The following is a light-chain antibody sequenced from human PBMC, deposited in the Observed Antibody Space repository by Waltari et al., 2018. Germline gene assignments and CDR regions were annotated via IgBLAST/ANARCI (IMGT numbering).Light chain of an antibody. Sequence: QSALTQPASVSGSPGQSITISSTGPTSDIGSDNFVSWYQHHPGQAPKLILYEVTKRPSGVSDRFSGSKSGNTASLTISGLQAEDDADYYCYSSAMSAFVVFGGGTKLTVL. CDR2: EVT. CDR1: TSDIGSDNF. CDR3: YSSAMSAFVV. J-gene: IGLJ3*02. V-gene: IGLV2-23*02.